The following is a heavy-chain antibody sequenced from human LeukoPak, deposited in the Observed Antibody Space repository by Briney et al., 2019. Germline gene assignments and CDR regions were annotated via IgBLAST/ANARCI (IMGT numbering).Heavy chain of an antibody. CDR2: IYTSGST. V-gene: IGHV4-4*07. CDR3: ARETYYYDSSAYDYYYYMDV. CDR1: GGSISSYY. Sequence: SETLSLTCTVSGGSISSYYWSWIRQPAGKGLEWIGRIYTSGSTNYNPSLKSRVTMSVDTSKNQFSLKLSSVTAADTAVYYCARETYYYDSSAYDYYYYMDVWSKGTTVTVSS. D-gene: IGHD3-22*01. J-gene: IGHJ6*03.